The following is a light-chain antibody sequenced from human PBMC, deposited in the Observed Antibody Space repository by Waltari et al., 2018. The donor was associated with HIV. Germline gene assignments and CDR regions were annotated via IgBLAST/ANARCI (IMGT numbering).Light chain of an antibody. CDR3: QVWDSSSDHVV. CDR2: YDS. CDR1: NLGSKR. V-gene: IGLV3-21*04. Sequence: SYVLTPPPSVSVAPGKTARITCRGNNLGSKRVHWYQQKPGQATVLVIYYDSDRPSGIPERFSGSNSGNTATLTISRVEAGDEADYYCQVWDSSSDHVVFGGGTKLTVL. J-gene: IGLJ2*01.